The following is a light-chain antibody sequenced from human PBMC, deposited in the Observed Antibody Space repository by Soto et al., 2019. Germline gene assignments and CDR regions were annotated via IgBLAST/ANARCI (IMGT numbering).Light chain of an antibody. CDR2: AAS. V-gene: IGKV1-39*01. CDR3: QQSYSTFMYT. J-gene: IGKJ2*01. CDR1: QG. Sequence: DLQMTQSPSSLSPSVGDRVTITCRASQGLNWYQQKPGKAPKLLIYAASTLQSGVPSTFSGSGSGTDFTLTISSLQPEDFAAYSCQQSYSTFMYTFGQGTKLEIK.